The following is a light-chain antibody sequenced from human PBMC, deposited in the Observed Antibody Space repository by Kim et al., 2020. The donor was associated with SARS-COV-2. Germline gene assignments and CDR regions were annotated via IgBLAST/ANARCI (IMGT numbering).Light chain of an antibody. Sequence: SASVRDRSTITCRASQSIDNTLNWYQQKPGRARTLLIYTASNLQTGVPPRFSGGGSGTDCTLSISSLRPEDFATYFCHQSYRSPDTFGQGTKLEI. CDR2: TAS. CDR1: QSIDNT. CDR3: HQSYRSPDT. V-gene: IGKV1-39*01. J-gene: IGKJ2*01.